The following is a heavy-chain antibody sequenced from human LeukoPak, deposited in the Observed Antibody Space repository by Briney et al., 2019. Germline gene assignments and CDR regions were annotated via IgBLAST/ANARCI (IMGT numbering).Heavy chain of an antibody. Sequence: ASVKVSCKVSGYTLTELSMHLLRQAPGLGLEWMAWIDPNSGGTNYAHKFKGRVTMTRDTSISTAYMEVSSLRSDDTAVYYCARELIDFHDHTNKGFFDSWGQGTLVTVSS. CDR3: ARELIDFHDHTNKGFFDS. CDR2: IDPNSGGT. CDR1: GYTLTELS. J-gene: IGHJ4*02. D-gene: IGHD3/OR15-3a*01. V-gene: IGHV1-2*02.